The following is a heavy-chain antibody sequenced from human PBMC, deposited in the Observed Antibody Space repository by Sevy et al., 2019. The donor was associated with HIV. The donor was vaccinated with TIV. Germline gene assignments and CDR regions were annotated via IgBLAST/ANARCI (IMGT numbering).Heavy chain of an antibody. Sequence: GGSLRLSCAASGFTFSSYGMHWVRQAPGKGLEWVAFIRYDGSNKYYADFVKGRFTISRDNSKNTLYLQMNSLRAEDTAVYYCAKDSGDFWSGYYNLYGMDVWGQGTTVTVSS. CDR3: AKDSGDFWSGYYNLYGMDV. D-gene: IGHD3-3*01. J-gene: IGHJ6*02. V-gene: IGHV3-30*02. CDR1: GFTFSSYG. CDR2: IRYDGSNK.